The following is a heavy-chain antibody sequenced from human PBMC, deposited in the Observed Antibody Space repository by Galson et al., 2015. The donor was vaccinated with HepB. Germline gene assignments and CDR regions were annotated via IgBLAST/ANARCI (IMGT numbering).Heavy chain of an antibody. CDR1: GFTFSSFG. V-gene: IGHV3-30*02. D-gene: IGHD3-10*01. Sequence: SLRLSCAASGFTFSSFGMHWVRQAPGKGLEWVAFSRYDGSSKYYPDSVKGRFTISRDNSKNTLHLQTNSLRSDDTALYYCAKFGASGPTDHWGQGTLVTVSS. J-gene: IGHJ4*02. CDR3: AKFGASGPTDH. CDR2: SRYDGSSK.